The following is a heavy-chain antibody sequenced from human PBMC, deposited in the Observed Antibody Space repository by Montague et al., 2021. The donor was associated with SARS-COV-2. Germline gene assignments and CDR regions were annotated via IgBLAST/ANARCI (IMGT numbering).Heavy chain of an antibody. CDR2: IYYSGST. Sequence: SETLSLTCTVSGGSISSSSYYWGWIRQPPGKGLEWIGSIYYSGSTYYNPSLKSRVTISVDTSKNQFSLKLSSVTAADTAVYYRARRKDYYGSGTFDYWGQGTLVTVSS. CDR1: GGSISSSSYY. V-gene: IGHV4-39*01. D-gene: IGHD3-10*01. CDR3: ARRKDYYGSGTFDY. J-gene: IGHJ4*02.